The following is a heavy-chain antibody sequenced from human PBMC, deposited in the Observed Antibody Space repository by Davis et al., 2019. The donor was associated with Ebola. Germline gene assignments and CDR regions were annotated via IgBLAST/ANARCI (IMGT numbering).Heavy chain of an antibody. J-gene: IGHJ2*01. V-gene: IGHV4-59*12. D-gene: IGHD3-10*01. Sequence: MPSETLSLTCTVSGGSISSSYWSWIRQPPGKGLEWIGTSYYSGSTYYTPSLKGRVTISVDKSKNQFSLKLTSVTAADTAVYYCARGGKYGSGSSYWYFDLWGRGTLVTVSS. CDR2: SYYSGST. CDR1: GGSISSSY. CDR3: ARGGKYGSGSSYWYFDL.